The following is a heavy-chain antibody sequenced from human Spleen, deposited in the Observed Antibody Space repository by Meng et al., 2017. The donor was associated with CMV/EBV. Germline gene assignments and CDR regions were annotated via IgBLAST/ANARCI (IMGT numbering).Heavy chain of an antibody. CDR3: AREKYYYGSGTLRYFDY. CDR2: IHHSGST. CDR1: GWSFSCYY. Sequence: YGWSFSCYYWSWLRQPAGKGLEWLGDIHHSGSTNYNPSLKSRVTISVDTSKNQFSLKLSSVTAADTAVYYCAREKYYYGSGTLRYFDYWGQGTLVTVSS. V-gene: IGHV4-34*01. D-gene: IGHD3-10*01. J-gene: IGHJ4*02.